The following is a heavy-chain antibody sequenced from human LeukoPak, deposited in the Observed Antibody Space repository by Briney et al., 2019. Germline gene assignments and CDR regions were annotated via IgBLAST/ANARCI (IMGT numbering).Heavy chain of an antibody. CDR3: ARGQIDLLRNYFDS. J-gene: IGHJ4*02. CDR1: GFIVSHKY. V-gene: IGHV3-66*01. Sequence: QSGGSLRLSCAASGFIVSHKYMAWVRQAPGKGLEWLSIIYTGGNTVSAESVKGRFSISRDDSRNTVHLQMNNLRDDDTAVYYCARGQIDLLRNYFDSWGPGTLVAVSS. D-gene: IGHD3-22*01. CDR2: IYTGGNT.